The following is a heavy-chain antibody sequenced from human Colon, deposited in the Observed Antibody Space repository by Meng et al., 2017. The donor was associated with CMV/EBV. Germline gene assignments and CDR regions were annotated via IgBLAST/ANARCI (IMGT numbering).Heavy chain of an antibody. V-gene: IGHV3-48*03. CDR2: ISSSGSII. Sequence: GESLKSSCAASGFTVSSFEMNWVRQAPGKGLEWVSYISSSGSIIYYADSVKGRFTISRDNAKNSLYVQMNSLRAEDTAVYYCARDSAAANYYYYYGMDVWGQGTTVTVSS. CDR3: ARDSAAANYYYYYGMDV. CDR1: GFTVSSFE. D-gene: IGHD2-2*01. J-gene: IGHJ6*02.